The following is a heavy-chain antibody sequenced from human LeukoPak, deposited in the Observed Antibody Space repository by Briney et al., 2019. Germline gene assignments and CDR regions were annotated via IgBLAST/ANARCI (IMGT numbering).Heavy chain of an antibody. Sequence: SETLSLTCTVSGGSISSYYWSWIRQPPGKGLEWIGSIYHSGSTYYNPSLKSRVTISVDTSKNQFSLKLSSVTAADTAVYYCARLGYSSAAGDYWGQGALVTVSS. CDR1: GGSISSYY. J-gene: IGHJ4*02. CDR2: IYHSGST. D-gene: IGHD6-25*01. V-gene: IGHV4-59*08. CDR3: ARLGYSSAAGDY.